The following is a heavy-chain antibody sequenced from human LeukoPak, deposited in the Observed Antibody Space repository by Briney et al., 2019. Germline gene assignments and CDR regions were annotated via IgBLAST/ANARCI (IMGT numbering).Heavy chain of an antibody. V-gene: IGHV3-23*01. CDR1: GFTFSSDA. Sequence: GGSLRLAWAAAGFTFSSDAMRWVRQAPGKGLEWVSAISGSGGSTYYADSVKGRFTISRDNSKNTLYLQMNSLRAEDTAVYYCAKAVDGSGSYYYYYYMDVWGKGTTVTVSS. J-gene: IGHJ6*03. CDR2: ISGSGGST. CDR3: AKAVDGSGSYYYYYYMDV. D-gene: IGHD3-10*01.